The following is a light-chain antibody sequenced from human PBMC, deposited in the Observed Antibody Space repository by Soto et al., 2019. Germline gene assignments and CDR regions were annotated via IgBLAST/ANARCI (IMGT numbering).Light chain of an antibody. J-gene: IGKJ5*01. V-gene: IGKV3-15*01. Sequence: EIVMTQSPATPSVSPGERATLSCRASQSVRSSLAWYQQKPGQAPRLLIYDASTRATGVPARFSGSGSGTDSTLTISSLQSEDFAVYYCQQYNNWPPITFGQGTRLEIK. CDR3: QQYNNWPPIT. CDR2: DAS. CDR1: QSVRSS.